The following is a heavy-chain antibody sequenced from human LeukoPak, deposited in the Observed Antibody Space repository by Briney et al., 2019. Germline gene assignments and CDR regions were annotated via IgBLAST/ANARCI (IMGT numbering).Heavy chain of an antibody. CDR2: ISSSGSTI. D-gene: IGHD2-2*01. CDR3: ARGFTGWVTSPIDY. V-gene: IGHV3-48*03. Sequence: GGSLRLSCAASGFTFSSYEMNWVRQAPGKGLEWVSYISSSGSTIYYADSVKGRFTISRDNAKNSLYLQMNSLRAEDTATYYCARGFTGWVTSPIDYWGQGTLVTVSS. CDR1: GFTFSSYE. J-gene: IGHJ4*02.